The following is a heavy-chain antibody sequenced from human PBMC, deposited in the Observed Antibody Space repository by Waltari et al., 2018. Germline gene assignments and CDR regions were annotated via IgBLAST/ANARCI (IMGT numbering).Heavy chain of an antibody. CDR1: GYSISSGYY. V-gene: IGHV4-38-2*01. J-gene: IGHJ4*02. CDR3: ARQEYDYMWGSRQYYFDY. D-gene: IGHD3-16*01. CDR2: IYHSGST. Sequence: QVQLQESGPGLVKPSETLSLTCAVSGYSISSGYYWGWIRQPPGKGLEWIGSIYHSGSTYYNPSLKRRVTISVDTSKNQFSLKLSSVTAADTAVYYCARQEYDYMWGSRQYYFDYWGQGTLVTVSS.